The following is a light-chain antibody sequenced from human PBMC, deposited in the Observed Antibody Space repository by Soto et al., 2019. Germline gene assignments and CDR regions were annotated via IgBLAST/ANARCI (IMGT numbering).Light chain of an antibody. Sequence: QLVLTQPPSASGTPGQRVTISCSGSSSNIGSNYVYWYQQLPGTAPKLLIYRNNQRPSGVPDRFSGSKSGTSASLAISGLRSEDEADYYCAAWDDSLSGLKVFGTGTKVTVL. CDR2: RNN. CDR3: AAWDDSLSGLKV. V-gene: IGLV1-47*01. CDR1: SSNIGSNY. J-gene: IGLJ1*01.